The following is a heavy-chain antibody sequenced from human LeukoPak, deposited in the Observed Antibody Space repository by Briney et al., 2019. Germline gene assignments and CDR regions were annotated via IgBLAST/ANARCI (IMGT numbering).Heavy chain of an antibody. CDR3: ARLADIVGALGAFDI. D-gene: IGHD1-26*01. V-gene: IGHV4-61*08. J-gene: IGHJ3*02. CDR2: IYYSGST. Sequence: SETLSLTCTVSGGSISSGGYYWSWIRQHPGKGLEWIGYIYYSGSTNYNPSLKSRVTISVDTSKNQFSLKLSSVTAADTAVYYCARLADIVGALGAFDIWGQGTMVTVSS. CDR1: GGSISSGGYY.